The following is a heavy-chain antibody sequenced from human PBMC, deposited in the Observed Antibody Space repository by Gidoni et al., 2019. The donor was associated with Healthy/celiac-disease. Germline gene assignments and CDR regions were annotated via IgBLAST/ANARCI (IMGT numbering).Heavy chain of an antibody. Sequence: QVQLVQSGPEVKKPGASVTVSCKASGYTFTSYAMHWVRQAPGQRLEWIGWINAGNDNTKYSQKFQGRVTITRDTSASTAYMELSSLRSEDTAVYYCAREEYCSGGSCYDYWGQGTLVTVSS. CDR3: AREEYCSGGSCYDY. D-gene: IGHD2-15*01. V-gene: IGHV1-3*01. J-gene: IGHJ4*02. CDR1: GYTFTSYA. CDR2: INAGNDNT.